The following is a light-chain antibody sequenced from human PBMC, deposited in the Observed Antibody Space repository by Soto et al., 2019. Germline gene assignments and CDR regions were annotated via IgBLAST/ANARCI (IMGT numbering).Light chain of an antibody. CDR2: GAS. J-gene: IGKJ2*01. CDR3: QQYGSSQYT. CDR1: QSVSNNY. V-gene: IGKV3-20*01. Sequence: EILLTQSPCTLSLSPGERATLSCRASQSVSNNYLAWYQQKPGQAPRLLIYGASNRATGIPERFSGSGSGTDFTLTISRLEPEDFALYYCQQYGSSQYTFGQGTKVDI.